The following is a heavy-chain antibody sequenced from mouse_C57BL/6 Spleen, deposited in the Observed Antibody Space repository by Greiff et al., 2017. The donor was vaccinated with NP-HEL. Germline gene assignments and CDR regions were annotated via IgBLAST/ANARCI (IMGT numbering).Heavy chain of an antibody. V-gene: IGHV1-76*01. CDR1: GYTFTDYY. Sequence: QVQLQQSGAELVRPGASVKLSCKASGYTFTDYYINWVKQRPGQGLEWIARIYPGSGNTYYNEKFKGKATLTAEKSSSTAYMQLSSLTSEDSAVYFCARGKDGNYDYRGQGTTLTVSS. J-gene: IGHJ2*01. D-gene: IGHD2-1*01. CDR2: IYPGSGNT. CDR3: ARGKDGNYDY.